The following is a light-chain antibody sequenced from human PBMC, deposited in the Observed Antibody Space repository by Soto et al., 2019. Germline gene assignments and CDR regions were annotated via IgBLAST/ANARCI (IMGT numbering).Light chain of an antibody. CDR3: MQSTQLPPT. CDR2: EVS. CDR1: QSLLHSDGKTY. V-gene: IGKV2D-29*01. Sequence: DIVLTQTPLSLSVTPGQPASISCKPGQSLLHSDGKTYLYWYLQKPGHPPQLMIYEVSNRFSGVPDRFSGSGSGTDFTLEISRVETDDVGIYYCMQSTQLPPTFGQGTRLEIK. J-gene: IGKJ5*01.